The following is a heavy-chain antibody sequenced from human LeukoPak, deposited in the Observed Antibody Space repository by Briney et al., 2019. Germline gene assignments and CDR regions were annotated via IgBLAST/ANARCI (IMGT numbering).Heavy chain of an antibody. J-gene: IGHJ5*02. D-gene: IGHD2-2*01. CDR1: GYTFTDYY. CDR3: ARSSPIVVVPAAGNWFDP. CDR2: INPNSDGT. Sequence: ASVNVSCKASGYTFTDYYIHWVRQTPGQGLEWMGWINPNSDGTNYAQKFQGRVTITRDTSISTAYMELSRLRSDDTAVYYCARSSPIVVVPAAGNWFDPWGQGTLVTVSS. V-gene: IGHV1-2*02.